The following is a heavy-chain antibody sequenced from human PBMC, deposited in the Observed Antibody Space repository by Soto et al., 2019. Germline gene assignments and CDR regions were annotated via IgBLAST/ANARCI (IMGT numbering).Heavy chain of an antibody. Sequence: PGGSLRLSCAASGFTFSSYAMHWVRQAPGKGLEWVAVISYDGSNKYYADSVKGRFTISRDNSKNTLDLQMNSLRAEDTAVYHCARDSYGMDFWGQGNTVTVSS. V-gene: IGHV3-30-3*01. CDR1: GFTFSSYA. CDR3: ARDSYGMDF. CDR2: ISYDGSNK. J-gene: IGHJ6*01.